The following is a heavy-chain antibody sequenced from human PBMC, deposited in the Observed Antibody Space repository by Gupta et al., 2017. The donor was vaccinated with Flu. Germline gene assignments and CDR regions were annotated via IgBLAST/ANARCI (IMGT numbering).Heavy chain of an antibody. V-gene: IGHV3-74*01. CDR3: TTTFEY. D-gene: IGHD1-1*01. Sequence: GFTFTNYWMHWVRQVPGKGLVWVSRVNGEGSDTSYADSVKGRFTVSRDNAKNILYMQMNSLRAEDTAVYYCTTTFEYCGQGVLVTVSS. CDR1: GFTFTNYW. J-gene: IGHJ4*02. CDR2: VNGEGSDT.